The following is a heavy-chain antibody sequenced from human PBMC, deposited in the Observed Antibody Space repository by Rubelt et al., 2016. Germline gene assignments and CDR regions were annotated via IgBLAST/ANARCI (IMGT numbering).Heavy chain of an antibody. J-gene: IGHJ5*02. CDR3: ARHVTTLSGAFDP. Sequence: QLQLQESGPGLVKPSETLSLTCTVSGGSISSSSYYWSWIRQPPGKGLEWIGEINHSGSTNYNPSPNGRVTISVDTSKNQFPRKLSAVTAADTAVYYCARHVTTLSGAFDPWGQGTLVTVSS. CDR1: GGSISSSSYY. V-gene: IGHV4-39*01. D-gene: IGHD4-17*01. CDR2: INHSGST.